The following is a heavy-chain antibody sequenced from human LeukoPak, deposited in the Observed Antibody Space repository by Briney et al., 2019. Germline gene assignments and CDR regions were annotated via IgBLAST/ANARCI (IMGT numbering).Heavy chain of an antibody. D-gene: IGHD6-6*01. CDR1: GGSFSGYY. J-gene: IGHJ4*02. Sequence: SETLSLTCAVYGGSFSGYYWSWIRQPPGKGLEWIGEINHSGSTNYNPSLKSRVTISVDTSKNQFSLKLSSVTAADTVVYYCARIAAPSYWGQGTLVTVSS. CDR2: INHSGST. CDR3: ARIAAPSY. V-gene: IGHV4-34*01.